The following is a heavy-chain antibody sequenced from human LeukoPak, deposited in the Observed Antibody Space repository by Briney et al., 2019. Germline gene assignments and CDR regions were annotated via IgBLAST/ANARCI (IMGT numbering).Heavy chain of an antibody. CDR2: INHSGST. Sequence: SETLSLTCAVYGGSFSGYYWSWIRQPPGKGLEWIGEINHSGSTNYNPSLKSRATISVDTSKNQFSLKLSSVTAADTAAYYCARTVVPAAPYYYYFYMDVRGKGTTVTVSS. V-gene: IGHV4-34*01. CDR3: ARTVVPAAPYYYYFYMDV. D-gene: IGHD2-2*01. CDR1: GGSFSGYY. J-gene: IGHJ6*03.